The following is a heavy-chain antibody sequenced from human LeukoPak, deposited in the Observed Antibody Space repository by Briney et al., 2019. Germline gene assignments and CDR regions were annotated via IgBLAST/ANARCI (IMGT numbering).Heavy chain of an antibody. CDR2: IYSGGST. V-gene: IGHV3-66*02. CDR3: ARESANCTNGVCYTEDYFDY. CDR1: GFTVSSNY. D-gene: IGHD2-8*01. Sequence: GGSLRLSCAASGFTVSSNYMSWVRQAPGKGLEWVSVIYSGGSTYYADSVKGRFTVSGDNSKNTLYLQMNSLRAEDTAVYYCARESANCTNGVCYTEDYFDYWGQGTLVTVSS. J-gene: IGHJ4*02.